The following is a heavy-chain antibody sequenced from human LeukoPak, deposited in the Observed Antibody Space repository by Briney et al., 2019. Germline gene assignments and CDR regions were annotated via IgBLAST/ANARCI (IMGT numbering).Heavy chain of an antibody. CDR1: GGTFSSYA. J-gene: IGHJ4*02. V-gene: IGHV1-8*02. CDR3: ARSPAQYYDYVWGSYRYRHFDY. CDR2: MNPNSGNT. D-gene: IGHD3-16*02. Sequence: ASVKVSCKASGGTFSSYAISWVRQATGQGLEWMGWMNPNSGNTGYAQKFQGRVTMTRNTSISTAYMELSSLRSEDTAVYYCARSPAQYYDYVWGSYRYRHFDYWGQGTLVTVSP.